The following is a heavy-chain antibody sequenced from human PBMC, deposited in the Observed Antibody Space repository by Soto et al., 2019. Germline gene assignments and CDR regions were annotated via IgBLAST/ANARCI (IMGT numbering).Heavy chain of an antibody. D-gene: IGHD2-2*01. CDR1: GFTFSSYW. Sequence: PGGSLRLSCTASGFTFSSYWMIWVRQAPEKGLEWVGNIRQDGSEKHYVDSVKGRFTISRDNAKNSLYLQMSSLRAEDTAVYYCARGGCSSTTCHRGDYWGQGTLVTSPQ. CDR3: ARGGCSSTTCHRGDY. V-gene: IGHV3-7*03. J-gene: IGHJ4*02. CDR2: IRQDGSEK.